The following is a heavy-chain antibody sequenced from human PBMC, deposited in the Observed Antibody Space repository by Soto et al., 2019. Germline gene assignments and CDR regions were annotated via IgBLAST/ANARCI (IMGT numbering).Heavy chain of an antibody. CDR3: AIGRTGSNGYYWA. D-gene: IGHD3-22*01. CDR1: GNTLNTDT. V-gene: IGHV1-69*02. Sequence: QVQLVQSGAEVKKPGSSVKVSCKPSGNTLNTDTITWLRQAPGQGLEWIGRIIPVIGVGTYAQKFQARVTITADKSTTTVYMEVTSLTSEDTATYYCAIGRTGSNGYYWAWGQGTQVTVS. J-gene: IGHJ5*02. CDR2: IIPVIGVG.